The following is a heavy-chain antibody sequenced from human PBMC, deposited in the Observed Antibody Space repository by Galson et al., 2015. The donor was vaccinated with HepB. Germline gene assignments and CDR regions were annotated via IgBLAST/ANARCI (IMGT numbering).Heavy chain of an antibody. D-gene: IGHD2-2*01. Sequence: SVKVSCKASGGTFSSYAISWVRQAPGQGLEWMGGIIPILGIANYAQKFQGRVTITADKSTSTAYMELSSLRSEDTAVYYCARDGDKGCSSTSCLNYFDYWGQGTLVTVSS. J-gene: IGHJ4*02. CDR3: ARDGDKGCSSTSCLNYFDY. CDR1: GGTFSSYA. CDR2: IIPILGIA. V-gene: IGHV1-69*10.